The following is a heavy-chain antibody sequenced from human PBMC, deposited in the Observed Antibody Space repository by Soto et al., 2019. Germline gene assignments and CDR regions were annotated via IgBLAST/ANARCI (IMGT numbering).Heavy chain of an antibody. J-gene: IGHJ4*02. V-gene: IGHV3-30-3*01. CDR1: GFTFSRHT. CDR3: XXXXXXXXXXXXNTHPYYFDD. Sequence: QVQLVESGGGVVQPGRSLRLSCAASGFTFSRHTMHWVRQAPGKGLEWVAGISDDGSNTYYADSVKGRFTISRDNSKNTLYLQMNSLSSEDTAVHHXXXXXXXXXXXXXNTHPYYFDDWGQGTLVTVSS. CDR2: ISDDGSNT.